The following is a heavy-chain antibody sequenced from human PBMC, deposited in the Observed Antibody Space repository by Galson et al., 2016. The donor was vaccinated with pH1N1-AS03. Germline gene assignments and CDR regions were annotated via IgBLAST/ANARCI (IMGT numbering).Heavy chain of an antibody. Sequence: SCKASGGTLNNYAVNWVRQAPGQGLEWMGGISPIFGSANHAQKFQGRVTIIADIFTNTAYMELSGLSSEDTAVYYCARGLTYHFGSGSVFWGQGTLVTVSS. D-gene: IGHD3-10*01. CDR1: GGTLNNYA. V-gene: IGHV1-69*06. CDR3: ARGLTYHFGSGSVF. CDR2: ISPIFGSA. J-gene: IGHJ4*02.